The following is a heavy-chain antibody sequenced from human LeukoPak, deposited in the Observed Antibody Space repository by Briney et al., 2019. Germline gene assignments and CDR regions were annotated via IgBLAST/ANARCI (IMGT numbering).Heavy chain of an antibody. CDR3: ARSPRDGYHDSFDI. CDR1: GYSFPNYW. CDR2: IYPADSDT. Sequence: GESLKISCKGSGYSFPNYWITWVRQMPGKGLEWMGSIYPADSDTKYSPSFQGQVTISADRSINTAYLQWSSLRASDTAMYYCARSPRDGYHDSFDIWGQGTMVTVSS. J-gene: IGHJ3*02. V-gene: IGHV5-51*01. D-gene: IGHD5-24*01.